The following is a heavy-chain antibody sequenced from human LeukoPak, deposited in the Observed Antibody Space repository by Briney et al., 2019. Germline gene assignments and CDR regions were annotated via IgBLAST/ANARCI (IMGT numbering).Heavy chain of an antibody. D-gene: IGHD4-17*01. Sequence: GESLKISWKGSGYSFSTYWIAWVRQMPGKGLEWMGIIYPGDSDTRYSPSFQAQVTISADKSISTAYLQWSSLKASDTAMYYCARRGYGDSNCFDPWGQGTLVTVSS. CDR1: GYSFSTYW. CDR2: IYPGDSDT. V-gene: IGHV5-51*01. CDR3: ARRGYGDSNCFDP. J-gene: IGHJ5*02.